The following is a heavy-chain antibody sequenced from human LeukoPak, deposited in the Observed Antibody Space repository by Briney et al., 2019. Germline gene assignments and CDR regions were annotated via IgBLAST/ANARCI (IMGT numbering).Heavy chain of an antibody. Sequence: GGSLRLSCAASGFTFSSYWMSWVRQAPGKGLEWVSAISGSGGSTYYADSVKGRFTISRDNSKNTLYLQMNSLRAEDTAVYYCARGPAALSYYYYYMDVWGKGTTVTVSS. V-gene: IGHV3-23*01. CDR3: ARGPAALSYYYYYMDV. J-gene: IGHJ6*03. CDR2: ISGSGGST. D-gene: IGHD2-2*01. CDR1: GFTFSSYW.